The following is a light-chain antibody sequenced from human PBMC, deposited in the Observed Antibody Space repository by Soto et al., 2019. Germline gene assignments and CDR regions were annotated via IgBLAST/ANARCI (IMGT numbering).Light chain of an antibody. CDR3: QQYGSSPLT. Sequence: EIVLTQSPGTLSLPPGERATLSCRASQSVSSSYLAWYQQKPGQAPRLLIYGASSRATGIPDRFSGSGSGTDFTLTISRLEPDDLAVYYCQQYGSSPLTFGQGTKVEIK. V-gene: IGKV3-20*01. CDR2: GAS. J-gene: IGKJ1*01. CDR1: QSVSSSY.